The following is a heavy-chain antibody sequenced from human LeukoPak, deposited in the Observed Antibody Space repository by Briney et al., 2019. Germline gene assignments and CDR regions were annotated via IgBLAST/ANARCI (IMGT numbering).Heavy chain of an antibody. D-gene: IGHD5-24*01. CDR1: RFTLSSYT. V-gene: IGHV3-21*01. Sequence: PGGSLRLSCATSRFTLSSYTMNWVRQAPGKGLGWVSSISDSGSYIYYADSVKGRFTISRDNAKNLLYLQMKSLRGEDTAVYYCARGMRDGYNSGADWGQGTLVTVSS. J-gene: IGHJ4*02. CDR3: ARGMRDGYNSGAD. CDR2: ISDSGSYI.